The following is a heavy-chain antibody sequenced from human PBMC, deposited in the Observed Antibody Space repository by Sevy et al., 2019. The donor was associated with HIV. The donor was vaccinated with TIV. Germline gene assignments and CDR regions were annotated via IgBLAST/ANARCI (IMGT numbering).Heavy chain of an antibody. D-gene: IGHD3-22*01. CDR3: AKDRGYYDSSGYYYFDY. J-gene: IGHJ4*02. V-gene: IGHV3-30*02. CDR1: GFTFSSYG. CDR2: IRYDGSNK. Sequence: GGSLRLSCAASGFTFSSYGMHWVRQAPGKGLERVAFIRYDGSNKYYADSVKGRFTISRDNSKNTLYLQMNGLRAEDTAVYYCAKDRGYYDSSGYYYFDYWGQGTLVTVSS.